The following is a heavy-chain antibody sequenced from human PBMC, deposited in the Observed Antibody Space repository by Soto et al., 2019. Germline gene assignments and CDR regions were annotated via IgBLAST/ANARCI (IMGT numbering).Heavy chain of an antibody. V-gene: IGHV3-74*01. CDR3: ARGGAIGVDY. Sequence: PGGCLRLSCTAAGFSFNTHWMHWVRQAPGKGLVWVSRIYFDGITTNYADSVKGRLTVSRDNAKNTVYLHVNTLRDADTAVYYCARGGAIGVDYCDQRTLVTVSS. CDR1: GFSFNTHW. CDR2: IYFDGITT. J-gene: IGHJ4*02.